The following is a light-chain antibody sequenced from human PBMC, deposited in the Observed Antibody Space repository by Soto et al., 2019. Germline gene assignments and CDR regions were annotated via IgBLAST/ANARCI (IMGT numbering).Light chain of an antibody. CDR1: QSVSSY. CDR3: QHSSHWPPT. V-gene: IGKV3-11*01. CDR2: AAS. Sequence: EIVLTQSPATLSLSPGERATLSCRASQSVSSYLAWYQQQPGQAPRLLIYAASNSATGIPSRFSGSGSGTDFTLTTSTLEPEDSAVYHCQHSSHWPPTFGQGTKLEIK. J-gene: IGKJ2*01.